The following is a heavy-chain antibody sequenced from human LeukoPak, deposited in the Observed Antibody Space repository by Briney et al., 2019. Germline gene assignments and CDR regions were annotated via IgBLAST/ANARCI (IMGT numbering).Heavy chain of an antibody. D-gene: IGHD6-6*01. CDR2: TYYRSKWYN. CDR3: AREGSPARGSIAARRGWFDP. V-gene: IGHV6-1*01. Sequence: SQTLSLTCAISGGSVSSNSAPCNWIRQSPSRGLEWLGRTYYRSKWYNDYAVSVKSRITINPDTSKNQFSLQLNSVTPEDTAVYYCAREGSPARGSIAARRGWFDPWGQGTLVTVSS. J-gene: IGHJ5*02. CDR1: GGSVSSNSAP.